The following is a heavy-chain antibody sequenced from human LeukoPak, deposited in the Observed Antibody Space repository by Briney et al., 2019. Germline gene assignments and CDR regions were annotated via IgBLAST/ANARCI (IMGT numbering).Heavy chain of an antibody. D-gene: IGHD6-13*01. CDR2: ISVSAGST. CDR1: GFTFSTYA. Sequence: QTGGSLRLSCAASGFTFSTYAMSWVRQAPGKGLEWVSAISVSAGSTYYADSAKGRFTISRDNSKNTLYLQMNSLRAEDTAVYYCATGSVRYSASWYSQEGDYWGQGTLVTVSS. V-gene: IGHV3-23*01. J-gene: IGHJ4*02. CDR3: ATGSVRYSASWYSQEGDY.